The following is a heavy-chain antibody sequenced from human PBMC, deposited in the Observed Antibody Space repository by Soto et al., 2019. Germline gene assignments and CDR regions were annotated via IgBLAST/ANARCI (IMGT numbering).Heavy chain of an antibody. CDR3: ARVSVSSYQVDY. J-gene: IGHJ4*02. CDR1: GFTFSSYW. CDR2: INPDGSST. D-gene: IGHD2-2*01. V-gene: IGHV3-74*01. Sequence: EVQLVESGGGLVQPGGSLRLSCAASGFTFSSYWMHWVRHAPGKGLVWVSRINPDGSSTSYGDSVTGRFTISRDKTKNTLYLKMNSLRAEDTAVYYCARVSVSSYQVDYWGQGTLVTVSS.